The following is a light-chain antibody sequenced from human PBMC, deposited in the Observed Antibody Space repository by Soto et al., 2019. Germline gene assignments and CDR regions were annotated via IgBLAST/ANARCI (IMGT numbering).Light chain of an antibody. Sequence: IRMTQSPSSLSASVGDRVTITCRASQNINNYLNWYQQEPGKAPKLLIYAASSLQSGVPSRFSGSGSGTDFTLTISSLQPEDFATYYCQQSYSIPYTFGQGTRLEIK. CDR3: QQSYSIPYT. CDR2: AAS. V-gene: IGKV1-39*01. J-gene: IGKJ5*01. CDR1: QNINNY.